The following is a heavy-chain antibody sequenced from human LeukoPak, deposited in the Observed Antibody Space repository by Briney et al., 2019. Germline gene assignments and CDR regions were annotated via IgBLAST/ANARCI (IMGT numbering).Heavy chain of an antibody. CDR2: ISWNSGSI. Sequence: GGSLRLSCAASGFTFDDYAMHWVRQAPGKGLEWVSGISWNSGSIGYADSVKGRFTISRENAKNSLYLQMNSLRAGDTAVYYCARVILNSGSYYDYWGQGTLVTVSS. D-gene: IGHD1-26*01. V-gene: IGHV3-9*01. CDR3: ARVILNSGSYYDY. CDR1: GFTFDDYA. J-gene: IGHJ4*02.